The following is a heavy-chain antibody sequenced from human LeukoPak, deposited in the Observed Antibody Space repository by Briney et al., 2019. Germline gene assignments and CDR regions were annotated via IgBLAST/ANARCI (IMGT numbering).Heavy chain of an antibody. CDR3: ARGPDYDFWSGYYHYYYYYGMDV. D-gene: IGHD3-3*01. V-gene: IGHV3-21*01. J-gene: IGHJ6*02. CDR2: ISSSSSYI. CDR1: GFTFSSHS. Sequence: GGSLRLSCAASGFTFSSHSMNWVRQAPGKGLEWVSSISSSSSYIYYADSVKGRFTISRDNAKNSLYLQMNSLRAEDTAVYYCARGPDYDFWSGYYHYYYYYGMDVWGQGTTVTVSS.